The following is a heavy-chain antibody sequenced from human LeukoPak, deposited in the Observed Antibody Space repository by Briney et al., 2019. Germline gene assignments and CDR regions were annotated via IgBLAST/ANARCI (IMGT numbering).Heavy chain of an antibody. Sequence: SETLSLTCIVSGGSISSYYWSWIRQPAGKGLEWIGRIYTSGSTNYNPSLKSRVTMSVDTSKNQFSLKLSSVTAADTAVYYCASSGYDFWSGYYTGWFDPWGQGALVTVSS. J-gene: IGHJ5*02. CDR1: GGSISSYY. V-gene: IGHV4-4*07. CDR2: IYTSGST. D-gene: IGHD3-3*01. CDR3: ASSGYDFWSGYYTGWFDP.